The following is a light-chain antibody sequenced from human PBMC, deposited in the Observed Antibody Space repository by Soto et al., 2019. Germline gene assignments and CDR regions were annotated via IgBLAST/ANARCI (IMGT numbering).Light chain of an antibody. CDR3: QQYKNWPPPT. J-gene: IGKJ4*01. Sequence: EIVLTQSPATLSLSPGERATLSCRASQSLSSYLAWYQQKPDQAPRLLIFEASTRATGVPVRISGSGSGTDFTLTISSLEPEDFAVYYCQQYKNWPPPTFGGGTKVQIK. CDR2: EAS. CDR1: QSLSSY. V-gene: IGKV3-11*01.